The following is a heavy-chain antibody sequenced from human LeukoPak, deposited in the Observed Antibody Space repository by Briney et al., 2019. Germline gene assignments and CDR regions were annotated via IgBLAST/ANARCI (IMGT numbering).Heavy chain of an antibody. V-gene: IGHV3-9*01. Sequence: GGSLRLSCAASGFTFDEYAMHWVRQAPGKGLEWVSGISWSRYIIEYADSVRGRFTISRDNAKNSLFLQMSSLRAEDSAMYYCVRDHVGGSCVDCPLGDAFDTWGQGTMVTVSS. CDR3: VRDHVGGSCVDCPLGDAFDT. J-gene: IGHJ3*02. CDR1: GFTFDEYA. D-gene: IGHD2-15*01. CDR2: ISWSRYII.